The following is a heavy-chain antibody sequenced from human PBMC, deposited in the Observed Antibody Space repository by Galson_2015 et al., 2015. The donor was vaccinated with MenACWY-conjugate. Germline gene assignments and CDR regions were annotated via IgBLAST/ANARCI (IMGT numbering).Heavy chain of an antibody. D-gene: IGHD2/OR15-2a*01. J-gene: IGHJ2*01. Sequence: SLRLSCAASGVTFSSYAMSWVRQAPGKGLEWVSAVSGSGGTTYYAYSVQGRLTISRDNSKNTLSLQMNSLRAEDTAVYYCAKGRVKGLSWYFDLWGRGTLVTVSS. CDR3: AKGRVKGLSWYFDL. V-gene: IGHV3-23*01. CDR1: GVTFSSYA. CDR2: VSGSGGTT.